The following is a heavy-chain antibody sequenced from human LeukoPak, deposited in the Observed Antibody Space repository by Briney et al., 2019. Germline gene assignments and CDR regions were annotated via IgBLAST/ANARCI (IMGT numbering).Heavy chain of an antibody. CDR2: IYSCGST. J-gene: IGHJ6*03. CDR1: GFTVSSNY. Sequence: GGSLRLSCAASGFTVSSNYMSWVRQAPGKGLEWVSVIYSCGSTYYADSVKGRFTIFRDNSKNTLYLQMNSLRAEDTAVYYCASPRGSSTSCYPHYYYMDVWGKGTTVTVSS. V-gene: IGHV3-66*02. D-gene: IGHD2-2*01. CDR3: ASPRGSSTSCYPHYYYMDV.